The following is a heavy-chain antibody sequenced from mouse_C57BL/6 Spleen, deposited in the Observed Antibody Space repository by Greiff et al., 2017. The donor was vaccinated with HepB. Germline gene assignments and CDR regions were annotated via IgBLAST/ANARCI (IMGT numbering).Heavy chain of an antibody. Sequence: EVQLQQSGPELVKPGASVKISCKASGYTFTDYYMNWVKQSHGKSLEWIGDINPNNGGTSYNQKFKGKATLTVDKSSSTAYMELRSLTSEDSAVYYCARETYYSNSNWFAYWGQGTLVTVSA. CDR3: ARETYYSNSNWFAY. D-gene: IGHD2-5*01. CDR2: INPNNGGT. J-gene: IGHJ3*01. V-gene: IGHV1-26*01. CDR1: GYTFTDYY.